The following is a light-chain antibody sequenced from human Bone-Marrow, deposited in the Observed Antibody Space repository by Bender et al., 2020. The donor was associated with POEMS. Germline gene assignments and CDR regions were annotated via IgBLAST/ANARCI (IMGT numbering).Light chain of an antibody. V-gene: IGLV2-23*02. CDR3: SSYAGSNNLV. CDR2: EVT. CDR1: IHDVGTYNL. Sequence: QSALTQPASVSGSPGQSITISCTGTIHDVGTYNLVSWYQQHPGKAPKVMIYEVTKRPSGVSNRFSGSVSGNTASLTISGLQAEDEADYHCSSYAGSNNLVFGGGTKLTVL. J-gene: IGLJ2*01.